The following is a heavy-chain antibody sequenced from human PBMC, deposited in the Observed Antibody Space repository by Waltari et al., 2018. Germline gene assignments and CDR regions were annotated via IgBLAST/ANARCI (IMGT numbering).Heavy chain of an antibody. CDR2: IRSKAYGGTT. Sequence: EVQLVESGGGLVQPGRSLRLSCKASGFTFGDYAMSWFRQAPGKGLEWVGFIRSKAYGGTTEYAASVKGRFTISRDDSKSIAYLQMNSLKTEDTAVYYCTRDPQGTDIDYWGQGTLVTVSS. V-gene: IGHV3-49*03. J-gene: IGHJ4*02. D-gene: IGHD1-1*01. CDR3: TRDPQGTDIDY. CDR1: GFTFGDYA.